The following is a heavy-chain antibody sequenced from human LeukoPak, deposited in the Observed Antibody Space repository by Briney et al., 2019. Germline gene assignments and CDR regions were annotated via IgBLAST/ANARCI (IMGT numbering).Heavy chain of an antibody. D-gene: IGHD3-3*01. CDR1: GGSVSSGSYY. J-gene: IGHJ4*02. CDR2: IYYSGST. V-gene: IGHV4-61*01. CDR3: AREYGGYYTGFYFDY. Sequence: SETLSLTCTVSGGSVSSGSYYWSWIRQPPGKGLEWIGYIYYSGSTNYNPSLKSRVTISVDTSKNQFSLKLSSAIAADTAVYYCAREYGGYYTGFYFDYWGQGTLVTVSS.